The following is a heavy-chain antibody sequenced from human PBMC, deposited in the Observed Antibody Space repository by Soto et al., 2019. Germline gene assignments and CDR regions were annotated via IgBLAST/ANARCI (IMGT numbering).Heavy chain of an antibody. CDR3: AKDRDYGGFEY. D-gene: IGHD3-16*01. V-gene: IGHV3-66*01. CDR1: GFTVSNSY. J-gene: IGHJ4*02. CDR2: IYSGGTT. Sequence: EVQVVESRGGMVQPGGSLRLSCAASGFTVSNSYMSWARQAPGKGLEWVSDIYSGGTTNYAGSVKGRFTISRDNSKNTLYLQMNSLRVEDTAVYYCAKDRDYGGFEYWGQGTLVTVSS.